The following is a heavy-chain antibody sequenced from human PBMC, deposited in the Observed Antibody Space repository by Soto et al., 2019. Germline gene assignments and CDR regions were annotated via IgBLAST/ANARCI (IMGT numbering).Heavy chain of an antibody. CDR3: ARPHTYYYDDDSFFAYYFDF. J-gene: IGHJ4*02. CDR2: IVVGSGNT. V-gene: IGHV1-58*01. D-gene: IGHD3-22*01. Sequence: VASVKVSCKASGFTFTSSAVQWVRQARGQRLEWIGWIVVGSGNTNYAQKFQERVTITRDMSTSTAYMELSSLRSEDTAVYYCARPHTYYYDDDSFFAYYFDFWGQGTLVTVSS. CDR1: GFTFTSSA.